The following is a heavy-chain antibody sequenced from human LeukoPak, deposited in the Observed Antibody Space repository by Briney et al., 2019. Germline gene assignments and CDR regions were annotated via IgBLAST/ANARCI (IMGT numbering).Heavy chain of an antibody. V-gene: IGHV1-2*06. CDR3: ARSAAGRDGYKRFDY. CDR1: GYTFTGYY. Sequence: ASVKVSCKASGYTFTGYYMHWVRQAPGQGLEWMGRINPNSGGTNYARKFQGRVTMTRDTSISTAYMELSRLRSEDTAVYYCARSAAGRDGYKRFDYWGQGTLVTVSS. D-gene: IGHD5-24*01. CDR2: INPNSGGT. J-gene: IGHJ4*02.